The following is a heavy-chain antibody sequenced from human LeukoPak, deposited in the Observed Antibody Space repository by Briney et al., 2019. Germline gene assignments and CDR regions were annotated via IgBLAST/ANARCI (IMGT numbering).Heavy chain of an antibody. V-gene: IGHV1-8*01. J-gene: IGHJ6*03. D-gene: IGHD3-3*01. Sequence: ASVKVSCKASGYTFTSYDINWVRQATGRGLEWMGWMNPNSGNTGYAQKFQGRVTMTRNTSISTAYMELRSLRSDDTAVYYCARDPAAPQHPGYDFWSGYYAWSDMDVWGKGTTVTVSS. CDR1: GYTFTSYD. CDR3: ARDPAAPQHPGYDFWSGYYAWSDMDV. CDR2: MNPNSGNT.